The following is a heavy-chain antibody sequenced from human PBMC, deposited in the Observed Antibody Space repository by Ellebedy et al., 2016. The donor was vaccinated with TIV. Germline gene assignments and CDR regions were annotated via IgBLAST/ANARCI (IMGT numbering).Heavy chain of an antibody. CDR2: IYYSGST. CDR1: GGSISSGGYY. J-gene: IGHJ4*02. D-gene: IGHD6-13*01. CDR3: ARSPLNKRYSSSWYSDY. Sequence: MPSETLSLTCTVSGGSISSGGYYWSWIRQHPGKGLEWIGYIYYSGSTYYNPSLKSRVTISVDTSKNQFSLKLSSVTAADTAVYYCARSPLNKRYSSSWYSDYWGQGTLVTVSS. V-gene: IGHV4-31*03.